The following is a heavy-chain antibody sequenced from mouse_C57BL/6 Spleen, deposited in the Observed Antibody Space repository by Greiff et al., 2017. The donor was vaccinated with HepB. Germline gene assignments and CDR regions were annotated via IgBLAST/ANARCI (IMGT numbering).Heavy chain of an antibody. J-gene: IGHJ2*01. CDR2: IYPGDGDT. CDR1: GYAFSSSW. V-gene: IGHV1-82*01. D-gene: IGHD2-5*01. CDR3: ARSGSNYEENY. Sequence: VQGVESGPELVKPGASVKISCKASGYAFSSSWMNWVKQRPGKGLEWIGRIYPGDGDTNYNGKFKGKATLTADKSSSTAYMQLSSLTSEDSAVYFCARSGSNYEENYWGQGTTLTVSS.